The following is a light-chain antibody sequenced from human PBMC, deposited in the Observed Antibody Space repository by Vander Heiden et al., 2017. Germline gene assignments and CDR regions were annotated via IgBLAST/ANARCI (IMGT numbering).Light chain of an antibody. J-gene: IGLJ2*01. CDR1: SSDVGGYNY. Sequence: QSPLTQPRSVSGSPGQSVTISCTGTSSDVGGYNYVSWYQQHPGKAPKLMIYDVSKRPSGVPDRFSGSKSGNTASLTISGLQAEDEADYYCCSYAGSYTLVFGGGTKLTGL. V-gene: IGLV2-11*01. CDR2: DVS. CDR3: CSYAGSYTLV.